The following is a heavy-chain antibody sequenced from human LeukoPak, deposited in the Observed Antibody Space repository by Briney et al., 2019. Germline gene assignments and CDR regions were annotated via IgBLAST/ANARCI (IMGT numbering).Heavy chain of an antibody. Sequence: GASVKVSCKASGYTFTSYGISWVRQAPGQGLEWMGWISAYNGNTNYAQKLQGRVTMTTDTSTSTAYMELRSLRSDDTAVYYCASVNYYESSGYYHVYYMDVWGKGTTVTVSS. J-gene: IGHJ6*03. D-gene: IGHD3-22*01. CDR3: ASVNYYESSGYYHVYYMDV. CDR1: GYTFTSYG. CDR2: ISAYNGNT. V-gene: IGHV1-18*01.